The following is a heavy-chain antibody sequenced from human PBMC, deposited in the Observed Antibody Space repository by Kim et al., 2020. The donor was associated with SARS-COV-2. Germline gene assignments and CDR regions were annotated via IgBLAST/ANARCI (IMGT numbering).Heavy chain of an antibody. CDR3: AKDHPSSGWPAFDS. CDR2: VNNGGNA. V-gene: IGHV3-23*01. Sequence: GGSLRLSCAASGFTFSSRAMSWVRQAPGKGPEWVASVNNGGNAYYADSVKGRFTVYRDITRDTLYLQMNSLRAEDTALYFCAKDHPSSGWPAFDSWGQGT. D-gene: IGHD6-19*01. J-gene: IGHJ4*02. CDR1: GFTFSSRA.